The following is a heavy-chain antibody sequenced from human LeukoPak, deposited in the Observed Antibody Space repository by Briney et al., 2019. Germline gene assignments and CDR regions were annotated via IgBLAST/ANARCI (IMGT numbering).Heavy chain of an antibody. V-gene: IGHV3-74*01. CDR1: GFTFSSYW. D-gene: IGHD3-22*01. J-gene: IGHJ2*01. CDR2: INSDGSST. CDR3: ANQGNYYDCSGYYWYFDL. Sequence: GGSLRLSCAASGFTFSSYWMHWVRQAPGKGQVWVSRINSDGSSTSYADSVKGRFTISRDNAKNTLYLQMNSLRAEDTAVYYCANQGNYYDCSGYYWYFDLWGRGTLVTVSS.